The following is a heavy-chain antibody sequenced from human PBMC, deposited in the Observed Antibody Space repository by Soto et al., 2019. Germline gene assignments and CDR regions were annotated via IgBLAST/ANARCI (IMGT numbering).Heavy chain of an antibody. J-gene: IGHJ4*02. CDR1: GFTFSSYG. V-gene: IGHV3-33*01. Sequence: QVQLVESGGGVVQPGRSLRLSCAASGFTFSSYGMHWVRQAPGKGLEWVAVIWYDGSNKYYADSVKGRFTISRDNSKNPLYLQVNSLRAEDTAVYYCARVSGQDDYGDSGLDYWGQGTLVTVSS. CDR3: ARVSGQDDYGDSGLDY. D-gene: IGHD4-17*01. CDR2: IWYDGSNK.